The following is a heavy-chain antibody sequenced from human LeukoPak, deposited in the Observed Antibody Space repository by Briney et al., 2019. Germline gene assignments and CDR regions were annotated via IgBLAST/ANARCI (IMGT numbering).Heavy chain of an antibody. CDR3: ARRFGDPTYMDV. CDR2: ISSNGGST. D-gene: IGHD3-10*01. J-gene: IGHJ6*02. CDR1: GFTFSSYG. V-gene: IGHV3-64*01. Sequence: GGSLRLSCAASGFTFSSYGMHWVRQAPGKGLEYVSVISSNGGSTYYANSVKGRFTISRDNSKNTLYLQMGSLRAQDMAVYYCARRFGDPTYMDVWGQGTTVTVSS.